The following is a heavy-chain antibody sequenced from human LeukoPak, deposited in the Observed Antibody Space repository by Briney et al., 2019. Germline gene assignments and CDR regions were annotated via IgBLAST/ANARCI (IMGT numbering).Heavy chain of an antibody. CDR3: ARAMDMDTAMVFDY. V-gene: IGHV4-4*07. D-gene: IGHD5-18*01. J-gene: IGHJ4*02. Sequence: SETLSLTCTVSGGSISSYYWSWIRQPAGKGLEWIGRIYTSGSTNYNPSLKSRVTISVDKSKNQFSLKLSSVTAANTAVYYCARAMDMDTAMVFDYWGQGTLVTVSS. CDR1: GGSISSYY. CDR2: IYTSGST.